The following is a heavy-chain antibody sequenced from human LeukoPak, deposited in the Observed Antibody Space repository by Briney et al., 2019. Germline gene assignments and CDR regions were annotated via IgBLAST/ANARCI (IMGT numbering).Heavy chain of an antibody. CDR1: GYTFTSYG. CDR2: ISAYNGNT. Sequence: ASVKVSCKASGYTFTSYGISWVRQAPGQGLEWMGWISAYNGNTNYAQKLQGRVTMTTDTSTSTAYMELRSLRSDDTAVYYCARDTYDFWSGYHYYYYMDVWGKGTTVTVS. V-gene: IGHV1-18*01. D-gene: IGHD3-3*01. J-gene: IGHJ6*03. CDR3: ARDTYDFWSGYHYYYYMDV.